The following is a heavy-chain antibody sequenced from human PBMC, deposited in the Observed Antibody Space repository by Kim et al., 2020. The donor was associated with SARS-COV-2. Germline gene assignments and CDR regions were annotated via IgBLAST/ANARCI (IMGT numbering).Heavy chain of an antibody. CDR3: ARSSSSSWYAEYFQH. D-gene: IGHD6-13*01. V-gene: IGHV4-4*09. Sequence: PPHKSRVTRSGDTSKTQFSLKLSSVTAADTAVYYCARSSSSSWYAEYFQHWGQGTLVTVSS. J-gene: IGHJ1*01.